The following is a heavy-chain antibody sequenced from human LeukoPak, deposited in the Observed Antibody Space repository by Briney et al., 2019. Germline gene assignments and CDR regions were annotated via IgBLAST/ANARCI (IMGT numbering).Heavy chain of an antibody. CDR1: GGSIGNSGGFS. V-gene: IGHV4-31*02. Sequence: PSETLSLTCTVSGGSIGNSGGFSWSWIRQHPGDGLEWIGFISYRGSTYYNPSLKNRVSMSVDTSRSQFSLWLTSVPDEVTAGYYCARISQSSGGFYYWGQGTLVTVSS. D-gene: IGHD2-15*01. J-gene: IGHJ4*01. CDR2: ISYRGST. CDR3: ARISQSSGGFYY.